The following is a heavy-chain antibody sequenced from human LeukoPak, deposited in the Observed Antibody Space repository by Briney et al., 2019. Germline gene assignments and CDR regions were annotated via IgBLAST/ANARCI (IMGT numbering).Heavy chain of an antibody. D-gene: IGHD3-10*01. CDR1: GYTFTGYY. V-gene: IGHV1-2*04. CDR3: ARDTYYYGSGSYYLLDY. J-gene: IGHJ4*02. Sequence: ASVKVSCKASGYTFTGYYMHWVRQAPGQGLEWMGRINPNSGGTNYAQKFQGWVTMTRDTSISTAYMELSRLRSDDTAVYYCARDTYYYGSGSYYLLDYWGQGTLVTVSS. CDR2: INPNSGGT.